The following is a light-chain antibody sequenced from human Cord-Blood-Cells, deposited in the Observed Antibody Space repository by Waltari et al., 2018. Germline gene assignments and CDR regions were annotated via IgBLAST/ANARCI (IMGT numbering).Light chain of an antibody. CDR1: QSISSW. CDR2: KAS. V-gene: IGKV1-5*03. J-gene: IGKJ2*03. CDR3: QQYNSYSYS. Sequence: DIQMNQSTSTLSASVGDRVTITCRASQSISSWLAWYQQKPGKAPKLLIYKASSLESGVPSRFSGSGSGTEFTLTISSLQPDDFATYYCQQYNSYSYSFGQGTKLEIK.